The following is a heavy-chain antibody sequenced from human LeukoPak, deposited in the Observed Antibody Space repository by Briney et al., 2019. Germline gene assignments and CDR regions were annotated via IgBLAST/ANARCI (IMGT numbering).Heavy chain of an antibody. CDR3: AKVSGYCTNGVCSSYY. D-gene: IGHD2-8*01. CDR2: ISGSGGST. V-gene: IGHV3-23*01. CDR1: GFTFSSSA. Sequence: GGSLRHSCAASGFTFSSSAMSWVRQAPGKGLEWVSAISGSGGSTHYYADSVKGRFTISRDNSKNTLYLQMNSLRAEDTAVYYCAKVSGYCTNGVCSSYYWGQGTLVTVSS. J-gene: IGHJ4*02.